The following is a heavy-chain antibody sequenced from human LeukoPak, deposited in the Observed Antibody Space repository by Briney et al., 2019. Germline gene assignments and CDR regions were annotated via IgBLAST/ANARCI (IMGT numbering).Heavy chain of an antibody. CDR2: IKQDGSEK. V-gene: IGHV3-7*01. CDR1: GYTFSSYW. CDR3: AKQIRYCSGGSCPFYYYGMDV. J-gene: IGHJ6*02. Sequence: GGSLRLSCAASGYTFSSYWMSWVRQAPGKGLEWVANIKQDGSEKYYVDSVKGRFTNSRDNAKNSLYLQMNSLRAEDTAVYYCAKQIRYCSGGSCPFYYYGMDVWGQGATVTVSS. D-gene: IGHD2-15*01.